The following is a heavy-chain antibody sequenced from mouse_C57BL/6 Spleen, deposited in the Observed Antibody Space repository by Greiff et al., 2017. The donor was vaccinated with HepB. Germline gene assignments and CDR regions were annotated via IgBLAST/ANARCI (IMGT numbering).Heavy chain of an antibody. J-gene: IGHJ2*01. V-gene: IGHV7-3*01. D-gene: IGHD3-2*02. CDR1: GFTFTDYY. CDR2: IRNKANGYTT. CDR3: ARYEDSSGYFDY. Sequence: EVMLVESGGGLVQPGGSLSLSCAASGFTFTDYYMSWVRQPPGKALEWLGFIRNKANGYTTEYSASVKGRFTISRDNSQSILYLQMNALRAEDSATYYCARYEDSSGYFDYWGQGTTLTVSS.